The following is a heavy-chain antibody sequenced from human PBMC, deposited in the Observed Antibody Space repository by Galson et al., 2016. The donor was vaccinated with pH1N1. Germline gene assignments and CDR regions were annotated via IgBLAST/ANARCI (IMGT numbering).Heavy chain of an antibody. Sequence: SLRLSCAASGFTFSSFGIHWVRQVPGKGLEWVSFVSATGLSRYYADSVKGRSTISRDNSKNTVSLNVSSPRVEDTALYYCAKDQSTKIIFQGTFDNWGRGTLVTVSS. CDR3: AKDQSTKIIFQGTFDN. J-gene: IGHJ4*01. CDR1: GFTFSSFG. D-gene: IGHD3-22*01. V-gene: IGHV3-23*01. CDR2: VSATGLSR.